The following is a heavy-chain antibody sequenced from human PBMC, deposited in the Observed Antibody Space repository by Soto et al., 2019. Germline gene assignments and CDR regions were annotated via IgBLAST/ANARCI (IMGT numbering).Heavy chain of an antibody. CDR2: IYWADDK. V-gene: IGHV2-5*02. Sequence: QITLKESGPTLVTPTQSLTLTCTFSGFSLNTGGVGVGWVRQPPGTALEWHAPIYWADDKRYSPSLKSRLTNTKDTSKSQVVLTMTNMYPVETATYFCAHFTILPLNVWGQGTTVTVPS. J-gene: IGHJ6*02. CDR1: GFSLNTGGVG. CDR3: AHFTILPLNV. D-gene: IGHD2-21*01.